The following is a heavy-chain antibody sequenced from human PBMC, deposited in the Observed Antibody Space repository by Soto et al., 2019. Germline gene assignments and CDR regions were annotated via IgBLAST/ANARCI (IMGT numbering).Heavy chain of an antibody. Sequence: QVQLVESGGGVVQPGRSLRLSCAASGFTFSSYGMHWVRQAPGKGLEWVAVISYDGSNKDYADSVKGRFTISRDNSKNTLYLQMNSLRPEDTAVYFCAKDLGYCSGGSCYHNDYWGQGTLVTVSS. D-gene: IGHD2-15*01. CDR3: AKDLGYCSGGSCYHNDY. CDR1: GFTFSSYG. CDR2: ISYDGSNK. J-gene: IGHJ4*02. V-gene: IGHV3-30*18.